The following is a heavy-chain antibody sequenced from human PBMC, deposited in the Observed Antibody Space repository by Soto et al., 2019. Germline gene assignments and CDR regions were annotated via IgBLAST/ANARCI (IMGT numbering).Heavy chain of an antibody. D-gene: IGHD2-2*01. CDR2: IIPILGIA. J-gene: IGHJ4*02. CDR1: GGTFSSYT. V-gene: IGHV1-69*02. Sequence: ASVKVSCKASGGTFSSYTISWVRQAPGQGLEWMGRIIPILGIANYAQKFQGRVTITADKSTSTAYMELSSLRSEDTAVYYCARNSEDPDCSSTSCYQFEYWGQGTLVTVSP. CDR3: ARNSEDPDCSSTSCYQFEY.